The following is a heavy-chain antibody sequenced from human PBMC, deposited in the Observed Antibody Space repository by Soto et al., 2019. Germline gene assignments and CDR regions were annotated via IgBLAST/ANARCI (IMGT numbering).Heavy chain of an antibody. D-gene: IGHD2-21*02. CDR3: AKDGVVVTARYNWFDP. CDR2: ISGSGGST. CDR1: GFTFSSYA. J-gene: IGHJ5*02. V-gene: IGHV3-23*01. Sequence: EVQLSESGGGLVQPGGSLRLSLAASGFTFSSYAMSWVRQAPGKGLEWVSTISGSGGSTYYADSVKGRFTISRDNSKNTLYLQMNSLRPEDTAVYYCAKDGVVVTARYNWFDPWGQGTLVTVSS.